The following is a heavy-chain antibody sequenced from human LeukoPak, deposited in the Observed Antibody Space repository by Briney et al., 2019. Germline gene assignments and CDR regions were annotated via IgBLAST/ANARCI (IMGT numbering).Heavy chain of an antibody. D-gene: IGHD6-13*01. Sequence: GGSLRLSCAASGFTFSNAWMSWVRQAPGKGLEWVGRIKSKTDGGTTDYAAPVKGRFTISRDDSRNTLYLQMDSLKTEDTAVYYCTSSQPGYSSSWYGNYFDYWGQGTLVTVSS. V-gene: IGHV3-15*01. J-gene: IGHJ4*02. CDR2: IKSKTDGGTT. CDR1: GFTFSNAW. CDR3: TSSQPGYSSSWYGNYFDY.